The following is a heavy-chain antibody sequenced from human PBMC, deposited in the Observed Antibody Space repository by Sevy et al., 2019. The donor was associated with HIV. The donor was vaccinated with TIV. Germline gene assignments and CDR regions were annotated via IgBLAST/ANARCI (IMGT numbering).Heavy chain of an antibody. V-gene: IGHV3-33*06. CDR1: GFTFSNYA. J-gene: IGHJ4*02. D-gene: IGHD5-12*01. Sequence: GGSLRLSCAASGFTFSNYAMHWVRQAPGKGLAWVALIWYDGSKIFYEDPVKGRFTISRDNSESRLYLQMNGLRAEDTALYHCAKGGPNSGYDYYFDYWGQGTLVTVSS. CDR3: AKGGPNSGYDYYFDY. CDR2: IWYDGSKI.